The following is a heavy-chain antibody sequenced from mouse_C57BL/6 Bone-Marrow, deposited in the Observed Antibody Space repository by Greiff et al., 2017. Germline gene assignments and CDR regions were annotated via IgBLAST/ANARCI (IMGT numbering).Heavy chain of an antibody. J-gene: IGHJ1*03. D-gene: IGHD2-3*01. CDR1: GFSFTSYG. CDR2: IWSGGST. Sequence: QVQLKQSGPGLVQPSQSLSITCTVSGFSFTSYGVHWVRQSPGTGLEWLGVIWSGGSTDYNAAFISRLSISKDNSKSQVFFKMDSLQADATAIYYWARNDGYPWYFDVWGTGTTVTVSA. V-gene: IGHV2-2*01. CDR3: ARNDGYPWYFDV.